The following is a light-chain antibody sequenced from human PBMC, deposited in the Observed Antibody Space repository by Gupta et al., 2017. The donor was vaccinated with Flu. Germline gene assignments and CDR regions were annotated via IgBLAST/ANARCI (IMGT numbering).Light chain of an antibody. CDR1: SGHSSYA. CDR3: QTWGASTWV. V-gene: IGLV4-69*01. Sequence: QPVVTQSPSASASLGASVKLTCTLSSGHSSYAIAWHQQQPEKGTRYLMKINSDGSHTKGDGIPDRFSGPSSGAERYLTVSSLQSEDEADYCCQTWGASTWVFGGGTKLTVL. J-gene: IGLJ3*02. CDR2: INSDGSH.